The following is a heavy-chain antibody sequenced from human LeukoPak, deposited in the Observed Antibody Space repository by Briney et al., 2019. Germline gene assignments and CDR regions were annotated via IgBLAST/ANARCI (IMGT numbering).Heavy chain of an antibody. Sequence: PSEALSLTCIVSGDSINSYSWNWIRQSPEKGLEWIGRIYGSGSTMYNPSLRSRVTLLVDTSNNQFSLKLSSVTAADTAIYYWARRVVETRPSSERNWLDPWGQGTLVTVSP. CDR3: ARRVVETRPSSERNWLDP. J-gene: IGHJ5*02. V-gene: IGHV4-59*08. D-gene: IGHD1-1*01. CDR1: GDSINSYS. CDR2: IYGSGST.